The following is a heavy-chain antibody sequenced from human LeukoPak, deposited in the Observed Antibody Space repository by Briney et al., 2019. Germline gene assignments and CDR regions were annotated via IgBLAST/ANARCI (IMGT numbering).Heavy chain of an antibody. V-gene: IGHV4-34*01. CDR1: GGSFSGYY. J-gene: IGHJ5*02. CDR2: INHSGST. Sequence: PSETLSLTCAVYGGSFSGYYWSWIRQPPGKGLEWIGEINHSGSTNYNPSLKSRVTISVDTSKNQFSLKLSSVTAADTAVYYCASYCYDSSGYYPPRQPYNWFDPWGQGTLVTVSS. D-gene: IGHD3-22*01. CDR3: ASYCYDSSGYYPPRQPYNWFDP.